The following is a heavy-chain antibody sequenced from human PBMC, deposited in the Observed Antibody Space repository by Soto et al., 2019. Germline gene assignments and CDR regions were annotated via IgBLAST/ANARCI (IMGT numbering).Heavy chain of an antibody. J-gene: IGHJ6*03. CDR1: GFTFSSYG. V-gene: IGHV3-33*01. D-gene: IGHD4-17*01. Sequence: GGSLRLSCAASGFTFSSYGMHWVRQAPGKGLEWVAVIWYDGSNKYYADSVKGRFTISRDNSKNTLYLQMNSLRAEDTAVYYCARVHDYGDSSAYYYYYYMDVWGKGTTVTVSS. CDR3: ARVHDYGDSSAYYYYYYMDV. CDR2: IWYDGSNK.